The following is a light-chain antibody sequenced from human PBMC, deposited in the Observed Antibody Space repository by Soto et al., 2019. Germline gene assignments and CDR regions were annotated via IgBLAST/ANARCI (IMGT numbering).Light chain of an antibody. CDR1: SSDVGSYNL. CDR2: EGS. V-gene: IGLV2-23*01. J-gene: IGLJ1*01. Sequence: QSVLTQPASVSGSPRQSITISCSGTSSDVGSYNLVSWYQQHPGKAPKLMIYEGSKRPSGVSNRFSGSKSGTTASLTISGLQAEDEADYHCCSYAGSRTPLYVFGTGTKVTVL. CDR3: CSYAGSRTPLYV.